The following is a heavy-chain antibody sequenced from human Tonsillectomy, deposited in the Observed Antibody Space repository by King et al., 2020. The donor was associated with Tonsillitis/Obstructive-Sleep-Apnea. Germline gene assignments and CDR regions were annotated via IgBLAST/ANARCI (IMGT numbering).Heavy chain of an antibody. D-gene: IGHD4-17*01. CDR1: GFTFSDYY. V-gene: IGHV3-11*05. Sequence: VQLVESGGGLVKPGGSLRLSCAASGFTFSDYYMSWLRPAPGKGLEWVSYISSSSSYTNYADSVKGRFTISRDNAKNSLYLQMNSLRAEDTAVYYCARDLIDYGDYRYWYFDLWGRGTLVTVSS. CDR3: ARDLIDYGDYRYWYFDL. CDR2: ISSSSSYT. J-gene: IGHJ2*01.